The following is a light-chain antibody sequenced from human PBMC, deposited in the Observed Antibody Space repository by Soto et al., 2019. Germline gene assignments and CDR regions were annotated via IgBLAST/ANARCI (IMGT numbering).Light chain of an antibody. Sequence: QSALSQPRSVSGSPGQSVIISCTGTSSDVGGYKYVSWYQQHPGKAPKLVIYDVSERPSGVPLRFSGSKSGNTASLTISGLQAEDEAYYHCCSSAGSSVVVFGGGTKLTVL. CDR3: CSSAGSSVVV. J-gene: IGLJ3*02. CDR1: SSDVGGYKY. V-gene: IGLV2-11*01. CDR2: DVS.